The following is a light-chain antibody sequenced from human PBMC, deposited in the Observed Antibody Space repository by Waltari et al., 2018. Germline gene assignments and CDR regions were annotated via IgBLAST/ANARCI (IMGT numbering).Light chain of an antibody. CDR1: QFVGNDY. CDR3: QQHYSSPRT. CDR2: DAS. Sequence: EIVLTQSPGTLSWSPGERATLSCRASQFVGNDYLAWYQQKPGQAPRLLIYDASRRATGIPDRFSGSGSGTDFSLTISSLEPEDFAVYYCQQHYSSPRTFGQGTKVDI. J-gene: IGKJ1*01. V-gene: IGKV3-20*01.